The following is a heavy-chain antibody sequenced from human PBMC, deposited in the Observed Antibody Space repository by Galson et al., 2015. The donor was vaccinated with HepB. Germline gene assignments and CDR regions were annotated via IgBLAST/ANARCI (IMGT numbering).Heavy chain of an antibody. CDR3: ASEGNDGSGTYLDY. V-gene: IGHV3-33*01. J-gene: IGHJ4*02. CDR1: GFDFNNCG. Sequence: SLRLSCAASGFDFNNCGMHWVRQAPGKGPEWVADMWSGGSNKLYADCVKGRITISRDNSRNTLYLQMNSLVADHTVVYYCASEGNDGSGTYLDYWAQGTPGTVSS. CDR2: MWSGGSNK. D-gene: IGHD3-10*01.